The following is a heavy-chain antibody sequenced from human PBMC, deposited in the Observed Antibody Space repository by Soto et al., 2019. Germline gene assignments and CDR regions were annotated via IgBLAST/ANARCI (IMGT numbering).Heavy chain of an antibody. D-gene: IGHD5-12*01. CDR3: ASRVECPYSGNDRYYFDH. J-gene: IGHJ4*02. Sequence: SETLSLTCTVPGGSISTSAYYWGWIRQPPGKGLEWIGSIYYSGTSYHNPSLKSRVSISVDASKNQISLTLTSVTAADTAVYFCASRVECPYSGNDRYYFDHWGQGTLVTVSS. CDR1: GGSISTSAYY. V-gene: IGHV4-39*01. CDR2: IYYSGTS.